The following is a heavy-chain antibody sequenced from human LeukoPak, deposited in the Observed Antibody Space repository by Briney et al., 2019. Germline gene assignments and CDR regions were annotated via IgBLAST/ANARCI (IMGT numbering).Heavy chain of an antibody. CDR1: GFTFSSYA. CDR2: ISYDGSNK. D-gene: IGHD2-2*01. CDR3: ARDPLPAAIEYFQH. V-gene: IGHV3-30-3*01. J-gene: IGHJ1*01. Sequence: GGSLRLSCAASGFTFSSYAMHWVRQAPGKGLEWVAVISYDGSNKYYADSMKGRFTISRDNSKNTLYLQMNSLRAEDTAVYYCARDPLPAAIEYFQHWGQGTLVTVSS.